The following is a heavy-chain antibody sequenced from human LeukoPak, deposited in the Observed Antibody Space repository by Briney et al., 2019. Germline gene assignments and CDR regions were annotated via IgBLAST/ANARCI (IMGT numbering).Heavy chain of an antibody. CDR3: ARRVHCSGGSCYFYGFYYYYYMDV. Sequence: GGSLRLSCAASGFTFSDYYMSWIRQAPGKGLEWVSYISSSGSTIYYADSVKGRFTISRDNARNSLYLQMNSLRAGDTAVYYCARRVHCSGGSCYFYGFYYYYYMDVWGKGTTVTVSS. CDR1: GFTFSDYY. V-gene: IGHV3-11*01. J-gene: IGHJ6*03. D-gene: IGHD2-15*01. CDR2: ISSSGSTI.